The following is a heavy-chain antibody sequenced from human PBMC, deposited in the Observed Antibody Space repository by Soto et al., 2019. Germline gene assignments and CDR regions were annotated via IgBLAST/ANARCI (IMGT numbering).Heavy chain of an antibody. CDR2: IYWDDDK. CDR1: GFSLITSGVG. Sequence: SGPTLVNPTQTLTLTCTFSGFSLITSGVGVGWIRQPPGKALEWLAVIYWDDDKRYSPSLKSRLTIAKDTSKNQVVLTMTNMDPVDTATYYCARIRFSSTMVRGVTSNPYYYYGVDVWGQGTTVTVSS. V-gene: IGHV2-5*02. CDR3: ARIRFSSTMVRGVTSNPYYYYGVDV. D-gene: IGHD3-10*01. J-gene: IGHJ6*02.